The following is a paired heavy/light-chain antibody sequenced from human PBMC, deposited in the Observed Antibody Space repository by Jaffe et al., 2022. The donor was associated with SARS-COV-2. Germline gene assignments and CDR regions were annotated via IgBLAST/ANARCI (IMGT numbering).Heavy chain of an antibody. CDR2: ISHDGSHV. D-gene: IGHD2-2*01. V-gene: IGHV3-30*04. CDR1: GFTLSSYT. J-gene: IGHJ3*02. CDR3: ARNLPYHFQGPFDI. Sequence: QVQLVESGGGVVQPGRSLRLSCAVSGFTLSSYTVHWVRQAPGKGLEWVALISHDGSHVYYADSVKGRFTISRDNSKNTLFLQMNSLRPEDTALYYCARNLPYHFQGPFDIWGQGTVVTVSS.
Light chain of an antibody. Sequence: EVVLTQSPGTLSLSPGERATLSCRASQSVSSGYLAWYQQKPGQAPRLLIYGASRRATGTPARFSGSGSGTEFTLTISSLEPEDFAVYYCQHYGSSPPYTFGQGTKLEIK. CDR3: QHYGSSPPYT. V-gene: IGKV3-20*01. CDR1: QSVSSGY. CDR2: GAS. J-gene: IGKJ2*01.